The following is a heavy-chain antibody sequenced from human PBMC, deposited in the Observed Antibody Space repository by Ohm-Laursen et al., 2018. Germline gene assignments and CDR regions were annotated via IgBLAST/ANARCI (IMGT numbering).Heavy chain of an antibody. V-gene: IGHV4-59*01. CDR2: VYYNGDA. D-gene: IGHD1-7*01. J-gene: IGHJ5*02. Sequence: PPGTLSLTCTVSGGSLRHYYWTWVRQPPGKGLEWIGFVYYNGDASYSPSLTGRVSFSVDLAKNQISLELRSVTAADTAVYYCAKGGTTVWLDPWGQGTPVIVSP. CDR3: AKGGTTVWLDP. CDR1: GGSLRHYY.